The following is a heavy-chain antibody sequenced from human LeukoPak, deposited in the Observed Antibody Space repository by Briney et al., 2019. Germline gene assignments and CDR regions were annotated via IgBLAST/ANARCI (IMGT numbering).Heavy chain of an antibody. CDR1: GFTFSSYA. Sequence: GGSLRLSCAASGFTFSSYAMSWVRQAPGKGLEWVSAISGSGGSTYYADSVKGRFTISRDNSKNTLYLQMNSLRAEDTAVYYCAKKTTVVKYYYYGMDVWGQGTTVTVSS. V-gene: IGHV3-23*01. CDR3: AKKTTVVKYYYYGMDV. D-gene: IGHD4-23*01. J-gene: IGHJ6*02. CDR2: ISGSGGST.